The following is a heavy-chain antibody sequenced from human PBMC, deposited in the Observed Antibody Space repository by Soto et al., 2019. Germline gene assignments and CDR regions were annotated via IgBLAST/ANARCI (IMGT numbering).Heavy chain of an antibody. V-gene: IGHV3-74*01. CDR3: TTGLSNGYYNFDY. J-gene: IGHJ4*02. CDR2: INNDGNDI. D-gene: IGHD3-22*01. Sequence: GGSLRLSCEASGATFANYWMHWVRQAPGKGLVWVSRINNDGNDITYADSVKGRFTASRDNAKNMVFLQMNSLRVEDTAVYYCTTGLSNGYYNFDYWGQGT. CDR1: GATFANYW.